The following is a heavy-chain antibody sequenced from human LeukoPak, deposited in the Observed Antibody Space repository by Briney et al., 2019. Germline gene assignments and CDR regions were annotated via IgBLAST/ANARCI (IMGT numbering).Heavy chain of an antibody. V-gene: IGHV3-21*01. D-gene: IGHD6-13*01. Sequence: PGGSLRLSCAASGFTFSSYSMNWVRQAPGKGLEWVSSISSSSSCIYYADSVKGRFTISRDNAKNSLYLQMNSLRAEDTAVYYCARENLAAAGTGYWGQGTLVTVSS. CDR1: GFTFSSYS. CDR2: ISSSSSCI. CDR3: ARENLAAAGTGY. J-gene: IGHJ4*02.